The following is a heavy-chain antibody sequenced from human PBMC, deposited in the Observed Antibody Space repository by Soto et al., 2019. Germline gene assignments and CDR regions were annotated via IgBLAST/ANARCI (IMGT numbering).Heavy chain of an antibody. V-gene: IGHV3-74*03. CDR1: GLTFRSYW. Sequence: EVQLVESGGGLVQPGESLSLSCAASGLTFRSYWMHWVRQAPGKGLGWVSRINTDGSVAMYVDSVKGRFTISRDNAKNTLYLHMNSLRAEDTAVYYGVRDMQLWRLDSWGQGTRVTVAS. CDR2: INTDGSVA. D-gene: IGHD2-21*01. CDR3: VRDMQLWRLDS. J-gene: IGHJ4*02.